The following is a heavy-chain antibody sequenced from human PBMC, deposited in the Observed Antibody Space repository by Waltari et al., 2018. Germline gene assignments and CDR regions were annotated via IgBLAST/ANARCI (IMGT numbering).Heavy chain of an antibody. V-gene: IGHV3-23*03. CDR3: AKDSRFCSGGSCY. Sequence: EVQLLESGGGLVQPGGSLRLSCAASGFTFSSYAMSWVRQAPGKGLEWVSVIYSGGSTYYADAVKGRFTISRDNSKNTLYLQMNSLRAEDTAVYYCAKDSRFCSGGSCYWGQGTLVTVSS. CDR1: GFTFSSYA. CDR2: IYSGGST. D-gene: IGHD2-15*01. J-gene: IGHJ4*02.